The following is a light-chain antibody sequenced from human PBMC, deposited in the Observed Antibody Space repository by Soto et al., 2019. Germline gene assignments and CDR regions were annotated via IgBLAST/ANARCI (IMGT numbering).Light chain of an antibody. Sequence: QSVLTQPPSASGTPGQRGTISCSGSRSNIGSNYVYWYQQLPGTAPKLLIYRNNQRPSGVPDRFSGSKSGTSASLAISGLRSEDEADYYCAAWDDSPSGPVFGGGTKVTVL. V-gene: IGLV1-47*01. CDR3: AAWDDSPSGPV. CDR1: RSNIGSNY. J-gene: IGLJ3*02. CDR2: RNN.